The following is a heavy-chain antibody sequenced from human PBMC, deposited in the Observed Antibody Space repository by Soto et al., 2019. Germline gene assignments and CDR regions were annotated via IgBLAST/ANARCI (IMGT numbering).Heavy chain of an antibody. Sequence: QVQLQQWGAGLLKPSETLSLTCAVYGGSFSGYYWTWIRQAPGKGLEWIGEINHSGGTNYNSSLKSRVTISVDTSKTQFSLIVYSLTAADTAVYYCAGDRQFYHFWSGYQNEGPYRMDVWGQGTTVIVSS. CDR1: GGSFSGYY. D-gene: IGHD3-3*02. CDR3: AGDRQFYHFWSGYQNEGPYRMDV. CDR2: INHSGGT. V-gene: IGHV4-34*02. J-gene: IGHJ6*02.